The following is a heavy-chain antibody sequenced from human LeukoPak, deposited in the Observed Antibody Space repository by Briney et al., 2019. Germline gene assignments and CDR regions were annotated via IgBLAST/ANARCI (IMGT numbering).Heavy chain of an antibody. CDR2: IRSSGST. CDR3: AKDPVEMATVNWFDP. V-gene: IGHV3-48*03. CDR1: GLTFSSYE. D-gene: IGHD5-24*01. J-gene: IGHJ5*02. Sequence: GGSLRLSCAASGLTFSSYEMNWVRQAPGKGLEWVSYIRSSGSTYYADSVKGRFTISRDNSKNTLYLQMNSLRAEDTAVYHCAKDPVEMATVNWFDPWGQGTLVTVSS.